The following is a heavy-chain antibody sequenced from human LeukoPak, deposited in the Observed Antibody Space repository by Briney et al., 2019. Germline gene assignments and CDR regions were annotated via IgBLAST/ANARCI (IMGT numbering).Heavy chain of an antibody. J-gene: IGHJ5*02. CDR3: TRQRLNYNDPRERRFAP. CDR1: GFNFAEHA. V-gene: IGHV3-49*04. Sequence: RSLRLSCTASGFNFAEHAWTWVRQAPGGGLEWVGFIISKAYGGTTEYAADVKGRLTISRDDSSSVMYLPMNSLNTEDSAVYYCTRQRLNYNDPRERRFAPWGQGTLVTVYS. D-gene: IGHD3-10*01. CDR2: IISKAYGGTT.